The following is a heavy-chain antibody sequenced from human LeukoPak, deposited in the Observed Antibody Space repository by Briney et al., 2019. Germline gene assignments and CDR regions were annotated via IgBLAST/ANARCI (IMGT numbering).Heavy chain of an antibody. CDR1: GYSFTSYW. CDR3: ARHPWEYSSGWYGLDY. J-gene: IGHJ4*02. Sequence: GESLKISCKGSGYSFTSYWIGWVRQMPGKGLEWMGIIYPGDSDTRYSPSFQGQVTISADKSISTAYIQRSSLKASDTAMYYCARHPWEYSSGWYGLDYWGQGTLVTVSS. V-gene: IGHV5-51*01. CDR2: IYPGDSDT. D-gene: IGHD6-19*01.